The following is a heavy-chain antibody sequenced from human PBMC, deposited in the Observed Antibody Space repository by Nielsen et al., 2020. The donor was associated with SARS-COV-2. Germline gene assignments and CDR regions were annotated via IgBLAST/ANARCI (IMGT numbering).Heavy chain of an antibody. J-gene: IGHJ6*03. CDR2: ISYDGSNK. Sequence: GESLKISCAASGFTFSSYAMHWVRQAPGKGLEWVAVISYDGSNKYYADSVKGRFTISRDNSKNTLYLQMNSLRAEDTAVYYCARDLAKRYYDILTGYFYYYYMDVWGKGTTVTVSS. V-gene: IGHV3-30-3*01. CDR1: GFTFSSYA. CDR3: ARDLAKRYYDILTGYFYYYYMDV. D-gene: IGHD3-9*01.